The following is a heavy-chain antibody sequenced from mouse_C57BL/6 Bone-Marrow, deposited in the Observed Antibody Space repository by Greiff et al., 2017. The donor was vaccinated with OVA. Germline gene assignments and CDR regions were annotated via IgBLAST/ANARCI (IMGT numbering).Heavy chain of an antibody. J-gene: IGHJ1*03. V-gene: IGHV1-26*01. CDR1: GYTFTDYY. Sequence: EVQLQQSGPELVKPGASVKISCKASGYTFTDYYMNWVKQSHGKSLEWIGDINPNNGGTSYNQKFKGNATLTVDKSSSTAYMELRSLTSEDSAVYYCARGYSNLWYFDVWGTGTTVTVSS. D-gene: IGHD2-5*01. CDR2: INPNNGGT. CDR3: ARGYSNLWYFDV.